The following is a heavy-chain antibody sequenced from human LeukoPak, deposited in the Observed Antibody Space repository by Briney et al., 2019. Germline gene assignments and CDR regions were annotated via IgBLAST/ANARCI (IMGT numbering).Heavy chain of an antibody. J-gene: IGHJ5*02. CDR1: GYTFTGYY. CDR2: INPNSGGT. Sequence: ASVKVSCKASGYTFTGYYMHWVRQAPGRGLEWMGWINPNSGGTNYAQKFQGRVTMTRDTSISTAYMELSRLRSDDTAVYYCARSYIVVVPAGLNWFDPWGQGTLVTVSS. D-gene: IGHD2-2*01. CDR3: ARSYIVVVPAGLNWFDP. V-gene: IGHV1-2*02.